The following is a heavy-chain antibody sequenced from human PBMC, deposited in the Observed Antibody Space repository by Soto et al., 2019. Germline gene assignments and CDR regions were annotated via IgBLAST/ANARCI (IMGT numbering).Heavy chain of an antibody. CDR2: IWYDGSNK. CDR3: AREDSGYDYSYYYMDV. CDR1: GFTFSSYG. J-gene: IGHJ6*03. V-gene: IGHV3-33*01. Sequence: GGSLRLSCAASGFTFSSYGMHWVRQAPGKGLEWVAVIWYDGSNKYYADSVKGRFTISRDNSKNTLYLQMNSLRAEDTAVYYCAREDSGYDYSYYYMDVWGKGTTVTVSS. D-gene: IGHD5-12*01.